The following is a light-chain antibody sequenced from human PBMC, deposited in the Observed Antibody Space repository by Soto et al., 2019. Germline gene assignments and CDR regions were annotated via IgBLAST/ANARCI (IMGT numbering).Light chain of an antibody. V-gene: IGKV1-33*01. Sequence: DIQMTQSPSSLSASVGDRVTITCQASQDISNYLNWYQQKPGKAPKLLIYDASTLEIGVPSRFSGSGSGTDFTFTISSLQPEDIATYYCQQYDNLPFTFGGGTKVEIK. CDR3: QQYDNLPFT. J-gene: IGKJ4*01. CDR2: DAS. CDR1: QDISNY.